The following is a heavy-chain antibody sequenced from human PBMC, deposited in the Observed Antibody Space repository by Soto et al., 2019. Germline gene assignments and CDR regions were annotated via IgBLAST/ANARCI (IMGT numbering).Heavy chain of an antibody. J-gene: IGHJ6*02. V-gene: IGHV4-39*01. CDR2: IYYRGNT. CDR1: GGSISSSSYY. CDR3: GRSPNTGKPGYHNYGMDA. D-gene: IGHD1-1*01. Sequence: SETLSLTCSVSGGSISSSSYYWGWIRQPPGKGLEWIGSIYYRGNTYYNPSLKSRVTISVDTSKNQFSLKLSSVTAADTAVYYWGRSPNTGKPGYHNYGMDAWGQGTIVTVSS.